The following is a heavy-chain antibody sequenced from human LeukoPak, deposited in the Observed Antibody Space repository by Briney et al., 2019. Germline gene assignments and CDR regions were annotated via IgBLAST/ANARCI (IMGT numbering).Heavy chain of an antibody. CDR2: INPSGGST. CDR1: GYTFTSYY. V-gene: IGHV1-46*01. J-gene: IGHJ3*02. Sequence: ASVKVSCKASGYTFTSYYMHWLRQAPGQGLEWMGIINPSGGSTSYAQKFQGRVTMTRDTSTSTVYMELSSLRSEDTAVYYCARYSGYDQNYDAFDIWGQGTMVTVSS. D-gene: IGHD5-12*01. CDR3: ARYSGYDQNYDAFDI.